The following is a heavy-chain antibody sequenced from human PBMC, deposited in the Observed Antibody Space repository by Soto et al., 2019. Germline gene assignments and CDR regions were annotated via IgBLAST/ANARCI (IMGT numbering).Heavy chain of an antibody. D-gene: IGHD2-15*01. CDR2: IIPIFGTA. V-gene: IGHV1-69*01. J-gene: IGHJ6*02. CDR1: GGTFSSYA. CDR3: ARGYCSGGSCFYYGMDV. Sequence: SVKVACKASGGTFSSYAISWVRQAPGQGLEWMGGIIPIFGTANYAQKFQGRVTITADESTSTAYMELSSLRSEDTAVYYCARGYCSGGSCFYYGMDVWGQGTTVTVSS.